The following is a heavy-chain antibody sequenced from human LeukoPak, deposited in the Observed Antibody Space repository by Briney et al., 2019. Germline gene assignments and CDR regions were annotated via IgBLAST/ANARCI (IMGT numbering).Heavy chain of an antibody. V-gene: IGHV3-48*03. CDR3: ARMSVSSFDY. Sequence: PGGSLRLSCAGSGFTFSSYEMNWVRQAPGKGMEWVSYISSSGSTIYYADSVKGRFTISRDNAKNSLYLQMNSLRAEDTAVYYCARMSVSSFDYWGQGTLVTVSS. J-gene: IGHJ4*02. CDR2: ISSSGSTI. CDR1: GFTFSSYE.